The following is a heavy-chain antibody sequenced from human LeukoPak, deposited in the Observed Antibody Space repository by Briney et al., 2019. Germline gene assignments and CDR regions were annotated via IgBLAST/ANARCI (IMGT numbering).Heavy chain of an antibody. CDR2: ISAYNGNT. V-gene: IGHV1-18*01. CDR1: GYTFTSYG. CDR3: ARDAQDIVVVVAAAFDP. J-gene: IGHJ5*02. Sequence: ASVKVSCKASGYTFTSYGISWVRQAPGQGLEWMGWISAYNGNTNYAQKLQGRVTMTTDTSTSTAYMELRSPRSDDTAVYYCARDAQDIVVVVAAAFDPWGQGTLVTVSS. D-gene: IGHD2-15*01.